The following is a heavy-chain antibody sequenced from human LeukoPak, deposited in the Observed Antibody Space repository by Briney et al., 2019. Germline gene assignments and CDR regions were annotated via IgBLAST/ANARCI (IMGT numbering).Heavy chain of an antibody. CDR1: GGSISSSSYY. D-gene: IGHD7-27*01. Sequence: PPETLSLTCTVSGGSISSSSYYWGWIRQPPGKGLEWIGSIYYSGSTYYNPSLKSRVTISVDTSKNQFSLKLSSVTAADTAVYYCARANWGEYFDYWGQGTLVTVSS. J-gene: IGHJ4*02. CDR2: IYYSGST. CDR3: ARANWGEYFDY. V-gene: IGHV4-39*07.